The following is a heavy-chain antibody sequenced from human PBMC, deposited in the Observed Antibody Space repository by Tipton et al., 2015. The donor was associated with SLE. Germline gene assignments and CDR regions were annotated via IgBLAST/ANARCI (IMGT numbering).Heavy chain of an antibody. D-gene: IGHD6-13*01. J-gene: IGHJ4*02. CDR1: GGSISGYY. CDR3: ARQGIMASAGLGY. CDR2: ISYSGDT. V-gene: IGHV4-59*08. Sequence: TLSLTCTVSGGSISGYYWSWIRQPPGKGLEWIAYISYSGDTKYNPSLKSRVTISVDTSKNQFSLKLISVTAADTAVYYCARQGIMASAGLGYWGQGTLVTVSS.